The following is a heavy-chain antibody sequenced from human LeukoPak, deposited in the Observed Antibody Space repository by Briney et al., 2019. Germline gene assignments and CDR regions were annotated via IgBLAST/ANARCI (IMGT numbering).Heavy chain of an antibody. Sequence: SETLSLTCAVYGGSFSGYYWSWIRQPPGKGLEWIGEINHSGSTNYNPSLKGRVTISVDTSKNQFSLKLSSVTAADTAVYYCARVVGYGAAGYWGQGTLVTVSS. CDR3: ARVVGYGAAGY. J-gene: IGHJ4*02. CDR1: GGSFSGYY. CDR2: INHSGST. V-gene: IGHV4-34*01. D-gene: IGHD4-17*01.